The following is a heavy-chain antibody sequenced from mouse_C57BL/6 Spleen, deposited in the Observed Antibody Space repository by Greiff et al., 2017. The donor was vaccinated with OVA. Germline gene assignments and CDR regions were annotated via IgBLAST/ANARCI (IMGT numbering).Heavy chain of an antibody. V-gene: IGHV5-4*03. J-gene: IGHJ2*01. CDR2: ISDGGSYT. CDR1: GFTFSSYA. CDR3: ARGITTVVLDY. Sequence: EVKLMESGGGLVKPGGSLKLSCAASGFTFSSYAMSWVSQTPGKRLEWVATISDGGSYTYYPDNVKGRFTISRDNAKNSLYLQLSHLKSEDTAMYYCARGITTVVLDYWGHVTTLSASS. D-gene: IGHD1-1*01.